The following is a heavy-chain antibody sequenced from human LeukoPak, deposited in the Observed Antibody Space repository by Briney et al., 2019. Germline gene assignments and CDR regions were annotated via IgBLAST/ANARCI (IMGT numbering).Heavy chain of an antibody. J-gene: IGHJ4*02. D-gene: IGHD3-10*01. CDR2: IKQDGSEK. CDR3: AGRGGGSVLYYFDF. Sequence: PEGSLRLSCAASGFTFSSYWMSWVRQAPGKGLEWVANIKQDGSEKYYVDSVKGRFTISRDNSKNTLYLQMNSLRAEDTAVYYCAGRGGGSVLYYFDFWGQGTLVTVSS. CDR1: GFTFSSYW. V-gene: IGHV3-7*03.